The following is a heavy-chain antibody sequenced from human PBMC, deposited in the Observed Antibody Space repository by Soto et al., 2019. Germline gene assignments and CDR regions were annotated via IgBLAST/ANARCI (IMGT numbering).Heavy chain of an antibody. CDR1: GFSLSTSGVG. V-gene: IGHV2-5*01. Sequence: QITLKESGPTLVKPTQTLTLTCTFSGFSLSTSGVGVGWIRQPPGKALEWLALIYWNDDKRYSPSLKSRLTITKDTSKNQVVLTLTNMAPVDTATYYCASRYYDSSGYHQGGDYWGQGTLVTVSS. J-gene: IGHJ4*02. D-gene: IGHD3-22*01. CDR3: ASRYYDSSGYHQGGDY. CDR2: IYWNDDK.